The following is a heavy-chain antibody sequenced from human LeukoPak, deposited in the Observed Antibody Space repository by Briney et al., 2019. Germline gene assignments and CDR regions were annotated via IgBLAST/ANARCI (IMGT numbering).Heavy chain of an antibody. CDR3: ARECIAVAGGVDT. D-gene: IGHD6-19*01. CDR1: GGSISSYY. CDR2: IYTSGST. V-gene: IGHV4-4*07. J-gene: IGHJ5*02. Sequence: SETLSLTCTVSGGSISSYYWSWIRQPAGKGLEWIGRIYTSGSTNYNPSFKGRVTMSVDTSKNQFSLKLSSVTATDTAVYYCARECIAVAGGVDTWGQGTLVTVSS.